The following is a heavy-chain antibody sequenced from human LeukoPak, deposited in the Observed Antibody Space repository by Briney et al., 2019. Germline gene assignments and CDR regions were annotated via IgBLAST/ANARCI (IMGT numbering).Heavy chain of an antibody. CDR1: RFTFSTYA. CDR2: ISGGAGRT. V-gene: IGHV3-23*01. Sequence: PGGSLRPSCAPSRFTFSTYAMSWVRQAPGEGLEWVSVISGGAGRTNYAVSVRGRSTISRDKSKNTLYLQMISLRAEDTAVYYCAKALSGTRAGNFDYWGQGTLVTVSS. CDR3: AKALSGTRAGNFDY. D-gene: IGHD1-1*01. J-gene: IGHJ4*02.